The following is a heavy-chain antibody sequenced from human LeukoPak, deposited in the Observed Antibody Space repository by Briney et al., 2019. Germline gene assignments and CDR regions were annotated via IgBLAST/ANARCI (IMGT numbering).Heavy chain of an antibody. J-gene: IGHJ5*02. CDR1: GFSFSGYG. Sequence: PGRSLRLSCAASGFSFSGYGMHWVRQAPGKGPEWVAMIWSDGTNKYYADSVKGRFTIYRDNSKKTLYLQMNSMRAEDTAVYYCARDRLAVTGTGPWWFDPWGQGTLVTVSS. CDR3: ARDRLAVTGTGPWWFDP. CDR2: IWSDGTNK. D-gene: IGHD6-19*01. V-gene: IGHV3-33*01.